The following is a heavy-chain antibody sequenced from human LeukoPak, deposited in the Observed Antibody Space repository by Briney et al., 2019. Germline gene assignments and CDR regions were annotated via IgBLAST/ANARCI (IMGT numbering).Heavy chain of an antibody. D-gene: IGHD3-10*01. CDR3: ARAVYGSGSCMDV. J-gene: IGHJ6*03. CDR1: GFTFSSYW. CDR2: INTGGSST. V-gene: IGHV3-74*01. Sequence: PGGSLRLSCAASGFTFSSYWMHWVRQAPGEGLVWVSRINTGGSSTNYADSVKGRFTISRDNAKNTLYLQMNSLRAEDTAVYYCARAVYGSGSCMDVWGKGTTVTVSS.